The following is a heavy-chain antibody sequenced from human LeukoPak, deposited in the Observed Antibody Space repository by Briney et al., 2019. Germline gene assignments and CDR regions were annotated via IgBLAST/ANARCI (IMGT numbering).Heavy chain of an antibody. Sequence: GGSLRLSCAASGFTFSSYSMNWVRQAPGKGLEWVSYISSSSSTIYYADSVKGRFTISRDNAKNSLYLQMNSLRAEDTAVYYCARDAMVRVNWFDPWGQGTLVTVSS. J-gene: IGHJ5*02. CDR3: ARDAMVRVNWFDP. D-gene: IGHD3-10*01. CDR2: ISSSSSTI. V-gene: IGHV3-48*04. CDR1: GFTFSSYS.